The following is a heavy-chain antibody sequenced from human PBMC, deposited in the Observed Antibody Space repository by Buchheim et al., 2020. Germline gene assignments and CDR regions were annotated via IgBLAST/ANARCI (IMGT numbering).Heavy chain of an antibody. CDR1: GFTFSSYA. V-gene: IGHV3-23*01. CDR2: ISGSGGST. Sequence: EVQLLESGGGLVQPGGSLRLSCAASGFTFSSYAMSWVRQAPGKGLEWVSAISGSGGSTYYADSVKGRFTISRDNSKNTLYLQMNSLRAEDTAVYYCAKVRGGGPIEAAAAPRDYYYYYMDVWGKGTT. CDR3: AKVRGGGPIEAAAAPRDYYYYYMDV. D-gene: IGHD6-13*01. J-gene: IGHJ6*03.